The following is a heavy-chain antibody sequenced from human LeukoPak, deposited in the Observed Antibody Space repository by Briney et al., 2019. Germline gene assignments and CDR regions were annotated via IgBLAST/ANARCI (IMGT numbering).Heavy chain of an antibody. V-gene: IGHV3-43*02. J-gene: IGHJ4*02. D-gene: IGHD5-18*01. CDR1: GFTFDDYA. Sequence: GGSLRLSCAASGFTFDDYAMHWVRQAPGKGPEWVSLISGNGGSTYYADSVKGRFTISRDNSKNSLYLQMNSLRTEDTALYYCAKSGGYSYGYDFDHWGQGTLVTVSS. CDR2: ISGNGGST. CDR3: AKSGGYSYGYDFDH.